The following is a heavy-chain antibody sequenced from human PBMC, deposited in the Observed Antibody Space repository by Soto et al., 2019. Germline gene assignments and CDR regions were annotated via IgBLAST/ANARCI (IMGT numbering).Heavy chain of an antibody. J-gene: IGHJ6*02. V-gene: IGHV3-11*01. D-gene: IGHD4-17*01. CDR3: AKAPGYGGPHYYGMDV. CDR2: ISISGTTI. CDR1: GFTLSDYY. Sequence: PGGSLRLSCAASGFTLSDYYMTWIRQAPGKGLEWVSDISISGTTIHYADSVRGRFTISRDNAKNSLWLQMNTLRAEDTAVYYCAKAPGYGGPHYYGMDVWGQGTTVTVSS.